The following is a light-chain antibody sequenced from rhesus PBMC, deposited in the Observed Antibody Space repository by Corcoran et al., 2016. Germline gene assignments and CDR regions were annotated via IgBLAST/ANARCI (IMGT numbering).Light chain of an antibody. J-gene: IGLJ1*01. CDR1: SSDIGGYNY. CDR2: GVS. CDR3: CSCRTSSTYI. V-gene: IGLV2S7*01. Sequence: QSAPTQPPSVSGSPGQSVTISCTGTSSDIGGYNYVSWYQQHPGKAPKLMIYGVSNRPSGVSDRFSGSKSGNTASLTISGLQAEDEADYYGCSCRTSSTYIFGAGTRLTVL.